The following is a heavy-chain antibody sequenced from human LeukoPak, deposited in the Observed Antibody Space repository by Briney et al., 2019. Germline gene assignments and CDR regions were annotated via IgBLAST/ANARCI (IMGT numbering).Heavy chain of an antibody. J-gene: IGHJ6*03. CDR2: IYSSGIT. CDR3: VRDSGSGSNRYMDV. Sequence: PSETLSLTCTVSGGSFSGYYWSLIRQPAGKGLEWIGRIYSSGITTYNPSLKSRVTMSVDTSKNQLSLKLTSVTATDTAVDYCVRDSGSGSNRYMDVWGKGTTVTVSS. D-gene: IGHD3-10*01. CDR1: GGSFSGYY. V-gene: IGHV4-4*07.